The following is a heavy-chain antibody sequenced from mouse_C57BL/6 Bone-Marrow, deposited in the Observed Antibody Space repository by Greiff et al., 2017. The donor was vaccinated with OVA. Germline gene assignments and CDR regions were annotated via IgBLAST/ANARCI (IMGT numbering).Heavy chain of an antibody. V-gene: IGHV1-52*01. D-gene: IGHD2-1*01. CDR2: IDPSDSET. CDR3: ASGPNYFSFDY. Sequence: QVQLQQPGAELVRPGSSVKLSCKASGYTFTSYWMHWVKQRPIQGLEWIGNIDPSDSETHYNQKFKDKATLTVDKSSSTAYMQLSSLTSEDSAVYYSASGPNYFSFDYWGQGTTLTVSS. CDR1: GYTFTSYW. J-gene: IGHJ2*01.